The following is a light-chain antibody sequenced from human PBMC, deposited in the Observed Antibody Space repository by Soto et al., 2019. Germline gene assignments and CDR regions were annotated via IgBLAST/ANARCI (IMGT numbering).Light chain of an antibody. CDR2: DAS. J-gene: IGKJ1*01. CDR3: LQQDTYPRT. CDR1: QSISSW. Sequence: IRMTQSPSTLSASIGERVTITRRASQSISSWLAWYQQKPGKSPKLLIYDASSLESGVPSRFSGSGSGTEFTLTITSLQPEDFATYYCLQQDTYPRTVGQGTMV. V-gene: IGKV1-5*01.